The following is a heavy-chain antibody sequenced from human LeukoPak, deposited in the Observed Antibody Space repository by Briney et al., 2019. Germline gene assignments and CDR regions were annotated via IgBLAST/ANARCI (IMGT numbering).Heavy chain of an antibody. CDR3: ARGIYSGYGGPYFDY. V-gene: IGHV4-30-2*01. D-gene: IGHD5-12*01. CDR1: GGSISSGGYY. CDR2: IYHSGST. Sequence: SQTLSLTCTVSGGSISSGGYYWSWIRQPPGKGLEWIGYIYHSGSTYYNPSLKSRVTISVDRSKNQFSLKLSSVTAADTAVYYCARGIYSGYGGPYFDYWGQGTLVTVSS. J-gene: IGHJ4*02.